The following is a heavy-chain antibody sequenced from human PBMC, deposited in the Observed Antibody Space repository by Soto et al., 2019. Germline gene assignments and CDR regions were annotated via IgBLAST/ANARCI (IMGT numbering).Heavy chain of an antibody. V-gene: IGHV4-61*08. J-gene: IGHJ6*02. Sequence: SETLSLTCTVSGGSISSGGYYWSWIRQHPGKGLEWIGYIYYSGSTNYNPSLKSRVTISVDTSKNQFSLKLSSVTAADTAVYYCARFTFSNYVANYYYYGMDVWGQGTTVTVSS. D-gene: IGHD4-4*01. CDR3: ARFTFSNYVANYYYYGMDV. CDR1: GGSISSGGYY. CDR2: IYYSGST.